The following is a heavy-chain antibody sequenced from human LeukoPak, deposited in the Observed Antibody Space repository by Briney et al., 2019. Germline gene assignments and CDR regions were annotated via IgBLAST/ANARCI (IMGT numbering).Heavy chain of an antibody. V-gene: IGHV3-30-3*01. CDR2: ISYDGSNK. Sequence: GGSLRLSCAASGFTFSSYAMHWVRQAPGKGLEWVAVISYDGSNKYYADSVKGRFTISRDNSKNTLYLQMNSLRAEDTAVYYCARSDGGGCFDSWGQGTLVTVSS. D-gene: IGHD4-23*01. J-gene: IGHJ5*01. CDR1: GFTFSSYA. CDR3: ARSDGGGCFDS.